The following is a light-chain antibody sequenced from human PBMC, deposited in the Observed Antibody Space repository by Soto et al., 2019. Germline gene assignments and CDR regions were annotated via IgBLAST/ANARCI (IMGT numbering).Light chain of an antibody. CDR2: SNN. CDR1: SSNIGSNY. Sequence: QSVLTQPPSASGTHGQRVTISCSGSSSNIGSNYVYWYQQLPRTTPKLLIYSNNQRPSGVPDRFSGSTSATSASLAISGLRSEDEADYYCAAWDDSLSGPVFGGGTKVTVL. V-gene: IGLV1-47*02. J-gene: IGLJ3*02. CDR3: AAWDDSLSGPV.